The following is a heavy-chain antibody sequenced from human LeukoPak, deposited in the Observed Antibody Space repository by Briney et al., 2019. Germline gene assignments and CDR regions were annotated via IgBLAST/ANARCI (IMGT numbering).Heavy chain of an antibody. D-gene: IGHD1-20*01. CDR3: AEDLPRYNWKLIDAFDI. V-gene: IGHV3-9*01. CDR1: GFTFDDYA. Sequence: GGSLRLSCAASGFTFDDYAMHWVRQAPGKGLEWVSGISWNSGSIGYADSVKGRFTISRDNAKNSLYLQMNSLRAEDTALYYCAEDLPRYNWKLIDAFDIWGQGTMVTVSS. CDR2: ISWNSGSI. J-gene: IGHJ3*02.